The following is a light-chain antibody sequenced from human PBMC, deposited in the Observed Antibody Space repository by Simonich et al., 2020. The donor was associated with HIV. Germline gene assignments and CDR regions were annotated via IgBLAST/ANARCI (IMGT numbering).Light chain of an antibody. CDR2: AAS. Sequence: DIQMTQSPSSLSASVGDRVTITCRASQGSNSYLACYKKKPVKVPKLLIYAASTLQSGVPSRLSGSGSGTDFTLTISLQSEDSATYYCQQYYSYPLTFGGGTKVEIK. J-gene: IGKJ4*01. CDR3: QQYYSYPLT. V-gene: IGKV1-9*01. CDR1: QGSNSY.